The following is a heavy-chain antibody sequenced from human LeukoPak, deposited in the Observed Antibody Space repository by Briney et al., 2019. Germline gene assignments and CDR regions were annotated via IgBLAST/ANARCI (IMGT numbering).Heavy chain of an antibody. CDR1: GGSISSYY. Sequence: SETLSLTCTVSGGSISSYYWSWIRQPPGKGLEWIGYIYYSGGTKYNPSLKSRVTISVDTSKNQFPLKLSSVTAADTAVYYCARRRGAPRYGMDVWGQGTTVTVSS. D-gene: IGHD3-10*01. J-gene: IGHJ6*02. CDR2: IYYSGGT. CDR3: ARRRGAPRYGMDV. V-gene: IGHV4-59*08.